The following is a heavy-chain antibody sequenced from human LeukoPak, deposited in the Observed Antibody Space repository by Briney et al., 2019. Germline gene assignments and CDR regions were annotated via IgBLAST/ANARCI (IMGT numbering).Heavy chain of an antibody. Sequence: PGASLRLSCAASGFTFSRYAMNWVRQAPGKGLEWVSAITDSGSSTYYADSVKGRFTISRDNSRSTLYLQMNSLRAEDTAVYYCAKDGDWNYGTYWGQGTLVTVSS. CDR3: AKDGDWNYGTY. J-gene: IGHJ4*02. D-gene: IGHD1-7*01. CDR2: ITDSGSST. V-gene: IGHV3-23*01. CDR1: GFTFSRYA.